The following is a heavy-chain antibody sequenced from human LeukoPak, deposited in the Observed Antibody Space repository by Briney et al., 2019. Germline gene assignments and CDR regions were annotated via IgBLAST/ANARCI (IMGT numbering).Heavy chain of an antibody. Sequence: GASVKVSCKASGYTFTGYYMHWVRQAPGQGLEWMGWINPNSGGTNYAQKFRDRVTMSTDTSTRTAYLDVRRLTSDDTAVYYCARDHSNWNYAPDFWGQGTLVIVSS. D-gene: IGHD1-7*01. CDR2: INPNSGGT. V-gene: IGHV1-2*02. CDR3: ARDHSNWNYAPDF. CDR1: GYTFTGYY. J-gene: IGHJ4*02.